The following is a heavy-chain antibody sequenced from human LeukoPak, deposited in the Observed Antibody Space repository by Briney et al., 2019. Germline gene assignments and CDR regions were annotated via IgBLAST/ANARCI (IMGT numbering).Heavy chain of an antibody. CDR1: GFTVSSNY. J-gene: IGHJ6*02. Sequence: GGSLRLSCAASGFTVSSNYMSWVRQAPGKGLEWVSVICSGGSTYYADSAKGRFTISRDNSKNTLYLQMNSLRAEDTAVYYCARPSSNHYGMDVWGQGTTITASS. CDR3: ARPSSNHYGMDV. D-gene: IGHD3-3*02. CDR2: ICSGGST. V-gene: IGHV3-66*04.